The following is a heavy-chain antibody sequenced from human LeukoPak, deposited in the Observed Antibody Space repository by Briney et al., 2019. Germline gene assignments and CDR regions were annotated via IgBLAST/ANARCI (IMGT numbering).Heavy chain of an antibody. J-gene: IGHJ1*01. Sequence: ASVKVSCKASGYTFTGYYMHWVRQAPGQGLEWTGWINPNSGGTNYAQKFQGRVTMTRDTSISTAYMELSRLRSDDTAVYYCARVYFDWSEYFQHWGQGTLVTVSS. D-gene: IGHD3-9*01. CDR1: GYTFTGYY. V-gene: IGHV1-2*02. CDR3: ARVYFDWSEYFQH. CDR2: INPNSGGT.